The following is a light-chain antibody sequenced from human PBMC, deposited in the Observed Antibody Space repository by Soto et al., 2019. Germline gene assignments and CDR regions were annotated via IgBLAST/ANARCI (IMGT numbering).Light chain of an antibody. V-gene: IGKV1-5*03. J-gene: IGKJ1*01. CDR2: KAS. CDR1: QSIGIW. CDR3: QQYNDYSWT. Sequence: IQMTQSPSTLSVSVGDRVAITCRASQSIGIWLAWYQKKPGKAPRLLIYKASTVETGVPSRFSGSGSGTEFTLTISSLQPDDFATYYCQQYNDYSWTFGQGTKVEIK.